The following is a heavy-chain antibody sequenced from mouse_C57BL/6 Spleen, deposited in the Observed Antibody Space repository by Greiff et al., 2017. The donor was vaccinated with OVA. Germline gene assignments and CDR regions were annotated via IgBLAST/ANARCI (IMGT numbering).Heavy chain of an antibody. CDR2: IYPGDGDT. CDR1: GYAFSSSW. J-gene: IGHJ2*01. V-gene: IGHV1-82*01. CDR3: ARWGYGFDY. D-gene: IGHD1-1*02. Sequence: QVQLQQSGPELVKPGASVKISCKASGYAFSSSWMNWVKQRPGKGLEWIGRIYPGDGDTNYNGKFKGKATLTADKSSSTAYMQLSSLTSEDSAVYFCARWGYGFDYWGQGTTLTVSS.